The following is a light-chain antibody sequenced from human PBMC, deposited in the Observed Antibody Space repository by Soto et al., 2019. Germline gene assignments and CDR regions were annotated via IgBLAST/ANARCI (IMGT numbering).Light chain of an antibody. CDR2: DAS. Sequence: EIVLTQSPATLSLSPGERATLSCRASQSVGNYLVWYQQKPGQAPRLIISDASNRATGIPGRFSGSGSGTDCTLTISSLEPEDFAVFYCQQRTNWPVTLGGGTKVEIK. J-gene: IGKJ4*01. CDR1: QSVGNY. V-gene: IGKV3-11*01. CDR3: QQRTNWPVT.